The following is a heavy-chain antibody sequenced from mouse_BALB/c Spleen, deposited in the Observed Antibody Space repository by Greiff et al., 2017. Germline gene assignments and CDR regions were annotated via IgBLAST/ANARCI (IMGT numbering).Heavy chain of an antibody. V-gene: IGHV14-3*02. CDR3: ARSGDYDEGYAMDY. D-gene: IGHD2-4*01. CDR2: IDPANGNT. CDR1: GFNIKDTY. J-gene: IGHJ4*01. Sequence: VQLQQSGAELVKPGASVKLSCTASGFNIKDTYMHWVKQRPEQGLEWIGRIDPANGNTKYDPKFQGKATITADTSSNTAYLQLSSLTSEDTAVYYCARSGDYDEGYAMDYWGQGTSVTVSS.